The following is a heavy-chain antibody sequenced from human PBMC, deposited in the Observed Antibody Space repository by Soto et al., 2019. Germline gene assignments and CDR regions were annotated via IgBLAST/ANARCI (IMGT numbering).Heavy chain of an antibody. D-gene: IGHD5-12*01. V-gene: IGHV5-10-1*01. CDR3: ARQRRTVATMGKLDYYYYGMDV. CDR2: IDPSDSYT. J-gene: IGHJ6*02. CDR1: GYSFTSYW. Sequence: GESLKISCKGSGYSFTSYWISWVRQMPGKGLEWMGRIDPSDSYTNYSPSFQGHVTISADKSISTAYLQWSSLKASDTAMYYCARQRRTVATMGKLDYYYYGMDVWGQGTTVTVSS.